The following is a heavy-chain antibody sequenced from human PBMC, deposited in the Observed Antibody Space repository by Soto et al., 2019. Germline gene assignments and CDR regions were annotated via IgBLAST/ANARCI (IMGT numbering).Heavy chain of an antibody. CDR1: GFTFSGFW. Sequence: EVQVLESGGGLVQPGGSLRLSCAASGFTFSGFWMTWVRQAPGLEWVADINKDGDKRSYVDSVKGRFTISRDNAKNSVYLQMNNLRAEDTAVYYCASSTRVTEGNYYYYMDVWGKGTTVTVSS. CDR3: ASSTRVTEGNYYYYMDV. CDR2: INKDGDKR. V-gene: IGHV3-7*01. D-gene: IGHD4-17*01. J-gene: IGHJ6*03.